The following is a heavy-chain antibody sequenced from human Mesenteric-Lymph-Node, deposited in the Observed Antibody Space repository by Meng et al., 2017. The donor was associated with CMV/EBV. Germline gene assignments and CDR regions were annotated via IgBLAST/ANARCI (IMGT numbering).Heavy chain of an antibody. CDR2: IYYSGST. D-gene: IGHD3-9*01. CDR1: GGSISSSSYY. V-gene: IGHV4-61*01. CDR3: ARAPYYDILTGDYYFDY. J-gene: IGHJ4*02. Sequence: SETLSLTCTVSGGSISSSSYYWSWIRQPPGKGLEWIAYIYYSGSTNYNPSLKSRVTISIDTSKNQFSLKLSSVTAADTAVYYCARAPYYDILTGDYYFDYWGQGTLVTVSS.